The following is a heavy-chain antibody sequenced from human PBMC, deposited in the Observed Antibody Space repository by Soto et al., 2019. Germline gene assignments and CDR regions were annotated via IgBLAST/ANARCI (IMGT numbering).Heavy chain of an antibody. CDR3: AKDTGSFGVVIQDP. CDR2: ISGSGGST. D-gene: IGHD3-3*01. V-gene: IGHV3-23*01. J-gene: IGHJ5*02. CDR1: GFTFSSYA. Sequence: GESLKISCAASGFTFSSYAMSWVRQAPGKGLEWVSAISGSGGSTYYADSVKGRFTISRDNSKNTLYLQMNSLRAEDTAVYYCAKDTGSFGVVIQDPWGQGTLVTVSS.